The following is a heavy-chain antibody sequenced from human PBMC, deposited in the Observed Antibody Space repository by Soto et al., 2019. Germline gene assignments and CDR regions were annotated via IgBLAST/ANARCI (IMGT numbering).Heavy chain of an antibody. J-gene: IGHJ4*02. CDR1: GFTFSSFP. CDR2: ISSNGVNT. V-gene: IGHV3-64*01. D-gene: IGHD6-19*01. Sequence: EVQLVESGGGLVQPGGSLRLSCAASGFTFSSFPMHWVRQAPGKGLEYVSAISSNGVNTYSANSVKGRFTISRDNSKNTLYLQMGSLRAEDMAVYYCARANSGWYGPFDYWGQGTLLTVSS. CDR3: ARANSGWYGPFDY.